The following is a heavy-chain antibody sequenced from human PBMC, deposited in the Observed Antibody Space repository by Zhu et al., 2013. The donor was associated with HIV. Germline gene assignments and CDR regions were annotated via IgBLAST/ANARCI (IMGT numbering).Heavy chain of an antibody. V-gene: IGHV1-69*01. Sequence: QVQLVQSGAEVKKPGSSVKVSCKASGGTFSSYAISWVRQAPGQGLEWMGGIIPIFGTANYAQKFQGRVTITADESTSTAYMELSSLRSEDTAVYYCARGAGLLGLGRFLEWPSLDYWGQGTLVTVSS. CDR2: IIPIFGTA. D-gene: IGHD3-3*01. CDR3: ARGAGLLGLGRFLEWPSLDY. CDR1: GGTFSSYA. J-gene: IGHJ4*02.